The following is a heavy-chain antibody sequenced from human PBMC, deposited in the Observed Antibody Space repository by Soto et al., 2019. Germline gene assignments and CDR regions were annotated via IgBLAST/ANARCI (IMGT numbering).Heavy chain of an antibody. CDR1: GFTISNYW. CDR2: ISPDGSTT. V-gene: IGHV3-74*01. Sequence: GGSLRLSCVASGFTISNYWMHWVRQAPGKGLIWVSRISPDGSTTNYADSVKGRFTISRDNAKNTLYLQMDSLRAEDTALCYCTRVISGSSGLFDYWGQGTLVTVSS. D-gene: IGHD1-26*01. CDR3: TRVISGSSGLFDY. J-gene: IGHJ4*02.